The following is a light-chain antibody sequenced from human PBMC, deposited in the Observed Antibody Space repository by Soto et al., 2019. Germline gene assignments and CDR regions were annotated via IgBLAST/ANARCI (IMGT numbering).Light chain of an antibody. CDR2: GAS. Sequence: EIVLTQSPGTLSLSPGERDPLSGRASQSVSNNYLAWSQQKPGQPPRLLIYGASTRATGVPGRFSGSGPGKEFTLPISSLQSEDSAVYHCQQYNDWPRTFGQGTKVDIK. V-gene: IGKV3-15*01. CDR1: QSVSNN. J-gene: IGKJ1*01. CDR3: QQYNDWPRT.